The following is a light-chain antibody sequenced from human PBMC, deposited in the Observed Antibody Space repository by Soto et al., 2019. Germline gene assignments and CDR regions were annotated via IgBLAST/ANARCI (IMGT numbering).Light chain of an antibody. Sequence: DIQMTQSPSSLSASVGDRVTITCRASQGISNYLAWYQQIPGKVPKLLISAASTLQSGVPPRFSGSGSGTDFTLTISSLQPEDVATYYCQKYTNVPAFGGGTKVEIK. CDR1: QGISNY. V-gene: IGKV1-27*01. CDR3: QKYTNVPA. CDR2: AAS. J-gene: IGKJ4*01.